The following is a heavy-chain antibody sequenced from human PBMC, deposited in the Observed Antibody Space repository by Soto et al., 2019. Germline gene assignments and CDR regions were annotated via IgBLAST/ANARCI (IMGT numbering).Heavy chain of an antibody. Sequence: EVQLVESGGGLVQPGGSPRLSCAASGFTFSSYAMYWVRQTPGKGLEYVSAISTNGGSTYNANSAKGRFTISRDNSKNTLYLQMGSLRAEDMAVYYCARQGGDSSGWYGGYYFDYWGQGTLVTVSS. CDR2: ISTNGGST. CDR1: GFTFSSYA. J-gene: IGHJ4*02. V-gene: IGHV3-64*01. D-gene: IGHD6-19*01. CDR3: ARQGGDSSGWYGGYYFDY.